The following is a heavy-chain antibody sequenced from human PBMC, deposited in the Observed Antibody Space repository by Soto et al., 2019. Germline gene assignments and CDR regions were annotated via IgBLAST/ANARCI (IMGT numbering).Heavy chain of an antibody. J-gene: IGHJ3*02. Sequence: GGSLRLSCAASGFTFSSYAMSWVRQAPGKGLEWVSAISGSGGSTYYADTVKGRFTISRDNSKNTLYLQMNSLRAEDTAVYYCSKAYSNCGTVFAFDIWGQGTMVTVSS. V-gene: IGHV3-23*01. D-gene: IGHD6-13*01. CDR2: ISGSGGST. CDR1: GFTFSSYA. CDR3: SKAYSNCGTVFAFDI.